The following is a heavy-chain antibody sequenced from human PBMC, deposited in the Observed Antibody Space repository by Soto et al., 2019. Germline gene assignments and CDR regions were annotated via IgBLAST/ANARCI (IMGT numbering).Heavy chain of an antibody. V-gene: IGHV4-34*01. D-gene: IGHD6-6*01. CDR2: INHSGST. J-gene: IGHJ5*02. Sequence: QVQLQQWGAGLLKPSETLSLTCAVYGGSFSGYYWSWIRQPPGKGLEWIGEINHSGSTKYSPSLKRRVTIAIDTSKNQFSLKLSSVTAADTAVYFCARGEYSSSNSWFDPWGQGTLVTVSS. CDR3: ARGEYSSSNSWFDP. CDR1: GGSFSGYY.